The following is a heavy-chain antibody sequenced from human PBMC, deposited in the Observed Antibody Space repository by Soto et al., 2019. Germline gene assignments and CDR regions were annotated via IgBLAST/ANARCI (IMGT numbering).Heavy chain of an antibody. CDR1: GFSVTSNY. J-gene: IGHJ4*02. CDR3: ARVTTFYDILTSSYALNYFDY. V-gene: IGHV3-53*01. Sequence: VQLVESGGTLVQPGGSLRLSCAASGFSVTSNYMTWVRQAPGKGLECVSVIYAGGNTYYPDSVKGRFTISSDNSKNTLFLQMNNLRAKDTAVYYCARVTTFYDILTSSYALNYFDYWGQGTRVTVSS. CDR2: IYAGGNT. D-gene: IGHD3-9*01.